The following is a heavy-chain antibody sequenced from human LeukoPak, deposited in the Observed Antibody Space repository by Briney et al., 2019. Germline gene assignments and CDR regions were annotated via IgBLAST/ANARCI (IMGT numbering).Heavy chain of an antibody. CDR1: GFTFSSYA. CDR2: ISYDGSNK. J-gene: IGHJ4*02. V-gene: IGHV3-30-3*01. CDR3: ARLSPPPPRGGSQRGVDY. D-gene: IGHD2/OR15-2a*01. Sequence: GGSLRLSCAASGFTFSSYAMHWVRQAPGKGLEWVAVISYDGSNKYYADSVKGRFTISRDNSKNTLYLQMNSLRAEDTAVYYWARLSPPPPRGGSQRGVDYGGQEPRAPFSS.